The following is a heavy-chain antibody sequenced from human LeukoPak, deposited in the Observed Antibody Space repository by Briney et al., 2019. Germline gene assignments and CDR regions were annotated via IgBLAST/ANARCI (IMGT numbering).Heavy chain of an antibody. CDR2: IYPGDSDT. CDR1: GYSFTSYW. J-gene: IGHJ4*02. CDR3: ARHSSYYDSSGYYDPIDY. D-gene: IGHD3-22*01. V-gene: IGHV5-51*01. Sequence: GESLKISCEASGYSFTSYWIGWVRQMPGKGLEWMGNIYPGDSDTRYSPSFQGQVTISADKSISTAYLQWSSLKASDTAMYYCARHSSYYDSSGYYDPIDYWGQGTLVTVSS.